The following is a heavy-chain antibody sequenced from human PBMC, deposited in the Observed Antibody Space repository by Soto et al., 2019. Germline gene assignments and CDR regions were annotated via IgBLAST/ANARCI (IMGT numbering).Heavy chain of an antibody. Sequence: QVQLESSGPGLVKPSQTLSLTCTVSGGSISSVGYFWTWIRQHPAKGLEWIGHISYSGSTYFIPSLRSRLSMSVDTSKNQFSLNLTSVTVADTALYYCARLNSGWHQTFVSWGQGTLVTVSS. CDR1: GGSISSVGYF. J-gene: IGHJ4*02. CDR2: ISYSGST. D-gene: IGHD6-25*01. V-gene: IGHV4-31*03. CDR3: ARLNSGWHQTFVS.